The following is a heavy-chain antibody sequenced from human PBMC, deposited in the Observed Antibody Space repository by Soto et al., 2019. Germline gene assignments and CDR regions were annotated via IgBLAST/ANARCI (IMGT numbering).Heavy chain of an antibody. J-gene: IGHJ6*02. CDR3: ARDQDLVYYYYSMDV. D-gene: IGHD2-15*01. CDR2: ISYDGSNK. CDR1: GFTFSSYA. V-gene: IGHV3-30-3*01. Sequence: GGSLRLSCAASGFTFSSYAMHWVRQAPGKGLEWVAVISYDGSNKYYADSVKGRFTISRDNSKNTLYLQMNSLRAEDTAVYYCARDQDLVYYYYSMDVWGQGTTVTVSS.